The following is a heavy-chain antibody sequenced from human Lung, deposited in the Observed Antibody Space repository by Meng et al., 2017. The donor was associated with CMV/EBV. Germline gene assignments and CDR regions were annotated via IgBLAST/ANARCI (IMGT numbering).Heavy chain of an antibody. D-gene: IGHD1-7*01. CDR3: ARDFKTGNTNFHWYFDL. Sequence: YAFTSYGISWGRKAPGQGLEWMGWISAYNGNTNYAQKLQGRVTMTTDTSTSTAYMELRSLRSDDTAVYYCARDFKTGNTNFHWYFDLWGRGTLVTVSS. V-gene: IGHV1-18*01. CDR2: ISAYNGNT. CDR1: YAFTSYG. J-gene: IGHJ2*01.